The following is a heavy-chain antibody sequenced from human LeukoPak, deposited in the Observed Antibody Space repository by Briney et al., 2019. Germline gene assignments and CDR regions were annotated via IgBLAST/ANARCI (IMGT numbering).Heavy chain of an antibody. CDR1: GFSFSNAW. CDR2: IKSKAAGVTI. Sequence: GGSLRLSCAASGFSFSNAWMSWVRQAPGKGLEWVGRIKSKAAGVTIDYAAPVKGRFTISRDDSKNTLYLQMNSLKIEDTAVYYCTTAPAGATEDYWGQGTLVTVST. D-gene: IGHD1-26*01. V-gene: IGHV3-15*01. J-gene: IGHJ4*02. CDR3: TTAPAGATEDY.